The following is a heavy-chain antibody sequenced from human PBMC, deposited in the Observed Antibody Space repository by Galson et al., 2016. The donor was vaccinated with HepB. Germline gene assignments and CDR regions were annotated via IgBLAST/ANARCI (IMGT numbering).Heavy chain of an antibody. CDR2: INSDGSII. J-gene: IGHJ4*02. V-gene: IGHV3-74*01. CDR3: GGYNDYKAYDY. Sequence: SLRLSCAASGFTLSRYWMHWVRHAPGKGLVWVSRINSDGSIINYADSVKGRFTISRDNAKNSLYLQMNSLRDEDTAVYYCGGYNDYKAYDYWGQRTLVTVSS. CDR1: GFTLSRYW. D-gene: IGHD5-24*01.